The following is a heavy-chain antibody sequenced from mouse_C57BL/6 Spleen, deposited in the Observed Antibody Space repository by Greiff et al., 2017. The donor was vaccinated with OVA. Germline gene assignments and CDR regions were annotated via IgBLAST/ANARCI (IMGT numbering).Heavy chain of an antibody. D-gene: IGHD2-1*01. CDR3: ARSYYGNYISPMDY. V-gene: IGHV1-47*01. J-gene: IGHJ4*01. CDR1: GYTFTTYP. CDR2: FHPYNDDT. Sequence: QVQLKESGAELVKPGASVKMSCKASGYTFTTYPIEWMKQNHGKSLEWIGNFHPYNDDTKYNEKFKGKATLTVEKSSSTVYLELSRLTSDDSAVYYCARSYYGNYISPMDYWGQGTSVTVSS.